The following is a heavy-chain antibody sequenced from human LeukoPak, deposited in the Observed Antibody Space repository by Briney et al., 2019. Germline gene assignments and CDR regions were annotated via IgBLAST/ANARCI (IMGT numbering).Heavy chain of an antibody. CDR3: ARIYGSGFDY. CDR1: GGSISNYY. J-gene: IGHJ4*02. V-gene: IGHV4-59*01. D-gene: IGHD3-10*01. Sequence: SETLSLTCTVSGGSISNYYWSWIRQPPGKGLEWIGNVFYSGSTNYNPSLKSRVTISVDTSKNQFSLKLSSVTAADTAVYYCARIYGSGFDYWGQGTLVTVSS. CDR2: VFYSGST.